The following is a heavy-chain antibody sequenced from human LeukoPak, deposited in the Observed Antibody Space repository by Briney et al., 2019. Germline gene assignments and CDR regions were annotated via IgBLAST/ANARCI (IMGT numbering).Heavy chain of an antibody. V-gene: IGHV1-69*13. Sequence: GASVKVSCKASGGTFSSYAISWVRQAPGQGLEWMGGIIPIFGTANYAQKFQGRVTITADESTSTAYMELSSLRSDDTAVYYCARDGEYGTGSYWRGCFDYWGQGIQVTVSS. CDR1: GGTFSSYA. D-gene: IGHD3-10*01. CDR3: ARDGEYGTGSYWRGCFDY. J-gene: IGHJ4*02. CDR2: IIPIFGTA.